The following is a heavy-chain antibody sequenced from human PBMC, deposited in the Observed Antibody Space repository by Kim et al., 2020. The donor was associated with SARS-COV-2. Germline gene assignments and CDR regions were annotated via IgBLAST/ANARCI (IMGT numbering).Heavy chain of an antibody. CDR1: GFTFSSYG. J-gene: IGHJ3*02. V-gene: IGHV3-33*01. CDR3: GMTTVTDGDAFDI. D-gene: IGHD4-17*01. Sequence: GGPLRLSCAASGFTFSSYGMHWVRQAPGKGLEWVAVIWYDGSNKYYADSVKGRFTISRDNSKNTLYLQMNSLRAEDTAVYYCGMTTVTDGDAFDIWGQGTMVTVSS. CDR2: IWYDGSNK.